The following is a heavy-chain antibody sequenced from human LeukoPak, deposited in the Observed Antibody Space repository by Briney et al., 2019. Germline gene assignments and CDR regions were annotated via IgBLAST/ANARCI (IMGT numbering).Heavy chain of an antibody. CDR3: ASLRDYDFWSGPDY. V-gene: IGHV4-39*01. J-gene: IGHJ4*02. Sequence: SETLSLTCTVSGGSISSSSYYWGWIRQPPGQGLEWIGSIYYSGSTYYNPSLKSRVTISVDTSKNQFSLELSSVTAADTAVYYCASLRDYDFWSGPDYWGQGTLVTVSS. D-gene: IGHD3-3*01. CDR1: GGSISSSSYY. CDR2: IYYSGST.